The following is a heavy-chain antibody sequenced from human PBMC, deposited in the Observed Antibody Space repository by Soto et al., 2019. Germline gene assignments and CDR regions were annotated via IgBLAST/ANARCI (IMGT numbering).Heavy chain of an antibody. CDR1: GGTFSSYA. V-gene: IGHV1-69*12. CDR2: IIPLFGTA. D-gene: IGHD1-26*01. J-gene: IGHJ6*02. Sequence: QVQLVQSGAEVKKPGSSVKVSCKASGGTFSSYAISWVRQAPGQGLEWMGGIIPLFGTADYAQKFQGRVTITADESTSTAYMELSSLRYEDTAVYYCASHSGSSPEGRYYYGMDVWGQGTTVTVSS. CDR3: ASHSGSSPEGRYYYGMDV.